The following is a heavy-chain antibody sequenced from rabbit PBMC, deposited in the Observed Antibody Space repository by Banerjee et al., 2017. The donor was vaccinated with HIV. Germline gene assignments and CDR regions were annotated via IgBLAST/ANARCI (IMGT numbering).Heavy chain of an antibody. CDR1: GLDFSSSYW. Sequence: QSLEESGGDLVKPGASLTLTCKASGLDFSSSYWICWVRQAPGKGLEWIACIVTGSSGSTWYASWAKGRFTISKTSSTTVTLQMTSLTAADTATYFCARDLAGVIGWNFNLWGQGTLVTVS. D-gene: IGHD4-1*01. V-gene: IGHV1S40*01. CDR2: IVTGSSGST. CDR3: ARDLAGVIGWNFNL. J-gene: IGHJ4*01.